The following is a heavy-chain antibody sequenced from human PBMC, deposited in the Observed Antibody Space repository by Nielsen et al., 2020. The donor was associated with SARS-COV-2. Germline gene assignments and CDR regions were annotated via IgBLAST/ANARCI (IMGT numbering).Heavy chain of an antibody. D-gene: IGHD3-10*01. CDR1: GYTFTTDG. V-gene: IGHV1-3*01. CDR3: AKDSYLVRRVVTDLWY. CDR2: INPGNGNT. Sequence: ASVKVSCKDSGYTFTTDGIHWVRQALGQRLEWMGWINPGNGNTKYSQKFQGRVTITRERSANTAYMELSSLRSEDTAVYYCAKDSYLVRRVVTDLWYWGQGTLVTVSS. J-gene: IGHJ4*02.